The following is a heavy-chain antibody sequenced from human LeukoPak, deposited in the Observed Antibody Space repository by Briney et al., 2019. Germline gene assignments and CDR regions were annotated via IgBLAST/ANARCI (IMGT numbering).Heavy chain of an antibody. CDR2: ISRSGSTI. CDR1: GFTFSSYE. J-gene: IGHJ4*02. D-gene: IGHD4-23*01. V-gene: IGHV3-48*03. CDR3: ARTVARIGY. Sequence: GGPLRLSCAASGFTFSSYEMNWVRQAPGKGLEWVSHISRSGSTIYYTDSVKGRFTISRDNYKNSLYLQMNSLRAEDTAIYYCARTVARIGYWGQGTLVTVSS.